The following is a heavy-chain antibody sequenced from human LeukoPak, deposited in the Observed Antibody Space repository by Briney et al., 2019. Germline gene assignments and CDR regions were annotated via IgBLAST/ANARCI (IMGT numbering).Heavy chain of an antibody. CDR3: AKDIGYCSGGSCYYYYGMDV. CDR2: ISWNSGSI. CDR1: GFTFDDYA. J-gene: IGHJ6*02. Sequence: LRLSCAASGFTFDDYAMHWVRQAPGKGLEWVSGISWNSGSIGYADSVKGRFTISRDNAKNSLYLQMNSLRAEDTALYYCAKDIGYCSGGSCYYYYGMDVWGQGTTVTVSS. V-gene: IGHV3-9*01. D-gene: IGHD2-15*01.